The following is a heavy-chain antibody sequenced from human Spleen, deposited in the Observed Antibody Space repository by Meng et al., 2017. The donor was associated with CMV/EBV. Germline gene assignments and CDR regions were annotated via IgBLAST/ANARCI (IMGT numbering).Heavy chain of an antibody. CDR3: AREGDSGTYQY. Sequence: QVQVVQSGSELKKPGALVKVSCKASGYTFTRYAMNWVRQAPGQGLEWMGWIDTDTGNPTYAQGFTGRFVFSLDTSVNTAYLQISSLKAEDTAVYYCAREGDSGTYQYWGQGTLVTVSS. V-gene: IGHV7-4-1*02. CDR1: GYTFTRYA. D-gene: IGHD1-26*01. CDR2: IDTDTGNP. J-gene: IGHJ4*02.